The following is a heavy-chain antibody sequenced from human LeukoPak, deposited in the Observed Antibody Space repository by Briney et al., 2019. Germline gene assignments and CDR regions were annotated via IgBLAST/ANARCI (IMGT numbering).Heavy chain of an antibody. Sequence: GGSLRLSCAASGFNFGRYAIHWVRQAPGTGLEWVSVIYSGGSTYYADSVKGRFTISRDNSKNTLYLQTNSLRVEDTAVYYCARDNARYSGYAGYFDHWGQGTLVTVSS. D-gene: IGHD5-12*01. CDR1: GFNFGRYA. CDR2: IYSGGST. CDR3: ARDNARYSGYAGYFDH. V-gene: IGHV3-66*01. J-gene: IGHJ4*02.